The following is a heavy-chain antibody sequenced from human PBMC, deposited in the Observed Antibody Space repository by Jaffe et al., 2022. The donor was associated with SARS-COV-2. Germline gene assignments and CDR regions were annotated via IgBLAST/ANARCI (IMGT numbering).Heavy chain of an antibody. J-gene: IGHJ4*02. CDR2: INSDGSST. CDR3: ARESNNDIYSD. CDR1: GFTFSRYW. Sequence: EVQLVESGGGLVQPGGSLRLSCAASGFTFSRYWMHWVRQAPGKGLVWVSRINSDGSSTTYADSVKGRFTISRDNAKNTLYLQMNSLRAEDMAMYYCARESNNDIYSDWGQGTLVTVSS. V-gene: IGHV3-74*01. D-gene: IGHD3-9*01.